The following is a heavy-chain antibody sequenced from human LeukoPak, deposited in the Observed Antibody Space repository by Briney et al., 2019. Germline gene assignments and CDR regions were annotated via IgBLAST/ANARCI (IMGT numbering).Heavy chain of an antibody. D-gene: IGHD2-21*01. CDR3: ATWTLRPGILWWADAFDI. CDR2: IIPIFGTA. Sequence: ASVKVSCKASGGTFSSYAISWVRQAPGQGLEWMGGIIPIFGTANYAQKFQGRVTITADESTNTAYMELSSLRSEDTAVYYCATWTLRPGILWWADAFDIWGQGTMVTVSS. J-gene: IGHJ3*02. CDR1: GGTFSSYA. V-gene: IGHV1-69*13.